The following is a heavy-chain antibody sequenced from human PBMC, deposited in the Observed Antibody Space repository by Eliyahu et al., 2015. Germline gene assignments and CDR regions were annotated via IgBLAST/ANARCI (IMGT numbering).Heavy chain of an antibody. Sequence: QVQLQQWGAGLLKPSETLSLTCAVYGGSFSGYYWSWIRQPPGKGLEWIGEINHSGSTNYNPSLKSRVTISVDTSKNQFSLKLSSVTAADTAVYYCASSYYDFWSGEYYMDVWGKGTTVTVSS. CDR1: GGSFSGYY. D-gene: IGHD3-3*01. V-gene: IGHV4-34*01. CDR3: ASSYYDFWSGEYYMDV. J-gene: IGHJ6*03. CDR2: INHSGST.